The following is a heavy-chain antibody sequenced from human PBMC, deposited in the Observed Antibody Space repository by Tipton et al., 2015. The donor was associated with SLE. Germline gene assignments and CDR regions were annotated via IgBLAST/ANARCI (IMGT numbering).Heavy chain of an antibody. CDR3: ATGPALASFFRS. CDR1: GFTFSSYA. Sequence: SLRLSCLTSGFTFSSYAMAWVRQSPERGLEWVSSLTATGDKTYYADSVKGRFTVSRDNGENTLSLHMHNLRVEDTGVYYCATGPALASFFRSWGQGTLVTVSS. CDR2: LTATGDKT. D-gene: IGHD5-18*01. V-gene: IGHV3-23*01. J-gene: IGHJ5*02.